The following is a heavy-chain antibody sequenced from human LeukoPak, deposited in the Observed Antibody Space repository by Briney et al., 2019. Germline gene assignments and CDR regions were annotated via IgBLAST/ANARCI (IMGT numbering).Heavy chain of an antibody. CDR3: ARAIQSQLLKGYFDY. J-gene: IGHJ4*02. CDR2: IYVGGSA. Sequence: GGPLRLSCAASGFTDSSNYMSWVREAPGKGLEWVSTIYVGGSAYYADFLKGRFTISRDNSKNTVYLQMNSLRAEDTAVYYCARAIQSQLLKGYFDYWGQGTLVTVSS. V-gene: IGHV3-53*01. CDR1: GFTDSSNY. D-gene: IGHD2-2*01.